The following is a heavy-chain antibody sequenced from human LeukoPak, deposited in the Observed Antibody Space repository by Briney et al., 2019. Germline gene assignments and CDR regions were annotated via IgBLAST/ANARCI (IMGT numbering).Heavy chain of an antibody. D-gene: IGHD3-10*01. CDR3: ASPTFSGILWFGGLLSHFDI. Sequence: GGSLRLSCAASGFTFSSYAMHWVRQAPGKGLEWVAVISYDGSNKYYADSVKGRFTISRDNSKNTLYLQMNSLRAEDTAVYYCASPTFSGILWFGGLLSHFDIWGQGTMVTVSS. J-gene: IGHJ3*02. CDR2: ISYDGSNK. CDR1: GFTFSSYA. V-gene: IGHV3-30-3*01.